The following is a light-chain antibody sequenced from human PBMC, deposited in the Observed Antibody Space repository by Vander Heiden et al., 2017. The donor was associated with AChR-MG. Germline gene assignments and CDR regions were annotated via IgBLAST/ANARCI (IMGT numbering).Light chain of an antibody. V-gene: IGKV3-20*01. CDR3: QQYISPRGYI. Sequence: EIVLTQSPGTMSLSPGERATLSCRASQTVTSSYLAWYQQKPGQAPRLLIYGASSRATDIPDRFSGSGSGTDFTLTISRLEPEDFAVYYCQQYISPRGYIFGHGTKLEL. CDR2: GAS. CDR1: QTVTSSY. J-gene: IGKJ2*01.